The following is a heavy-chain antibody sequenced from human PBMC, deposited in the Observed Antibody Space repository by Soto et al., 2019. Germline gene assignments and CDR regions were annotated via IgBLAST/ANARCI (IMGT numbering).Heavy chain of an antibody. CDR1: GFTFSSYA. V-gene: IGHV3-23*01. CDR2: ISGSGGST. Sequence: LSLTCAASGFTFSSYAMSWVRQAPGKGLEWVSAISGSGGSTYYADSVKGRFTISRDNSKNTLYLQMNSLRAEDTAVYYCAKEGTTSSELKVTGRRGYSYGYFDYWGQGTLVTVSS. CDR3: AKEGTTSSELKVTGRRGYSYGYFDY. J-gene: IGHJ4*02. D-gene: IGHD5-18*01.